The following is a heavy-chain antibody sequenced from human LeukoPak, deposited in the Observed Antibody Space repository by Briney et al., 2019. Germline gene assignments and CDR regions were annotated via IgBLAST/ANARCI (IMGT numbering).Heavy chain of an antibody. Sequence: GASVKVSCKAPGYTFTGSYMHWVRRAPGQGLEWMGWINPNSGGTNYAQKFQGRVTMTRDTSISTAYMELSRLRSDDTAVYYCAREENSGIYLQWFDPWGQGTLVTVSS. D-gene: IGHD1-26*01. J-gene: IGHJ5*02. CDR1: GYTFTGSY. V-gene: IGHV1-2*02. CDR2: INPNSGGT. CDR3: AREENSGIYLQWFDP.